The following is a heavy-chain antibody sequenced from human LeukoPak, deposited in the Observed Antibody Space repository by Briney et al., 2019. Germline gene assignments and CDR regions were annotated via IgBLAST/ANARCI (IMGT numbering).Heavy chain of an antibody. V-gene: IGHV3-7*01. CDR2: IKQDGSEK. CDR1: GFTFGNYW. J-gene: IGHJ5*02. CDR3: ARMSPPFSA. Sequence: GGSLRLSCAASGFTFGNYWMGWVRQAPGKGLEWVANIKQDGSEKYYVDSVKGQFTISRDNAKNSLYLQMNSLRAEDTAVYYCARMSPPFSAWGQGTLVIVSS.